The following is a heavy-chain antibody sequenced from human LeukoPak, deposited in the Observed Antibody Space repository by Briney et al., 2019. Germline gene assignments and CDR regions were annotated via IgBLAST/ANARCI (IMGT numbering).Heavy chain of an antibody. CDR1: GFTFSDYY. J-gene: IGHJ4*02. D-gene: IGHD3-22*01. CDR2: ISGSATGT. CDR3: ARAPPNDYDSSGYYSSFDY. V-gene: IGHV3-23*01. Sequence: GGSLRLSCAASGFTFSDYYMSWIRQAPGKGLEWVSAISGSATGTYYADSVKGRFTISRDNSKNTLYLQMNSLRAEDTAVYYCARAPPNDYDSSGYYSSFDYWGQGTLVTVSS.